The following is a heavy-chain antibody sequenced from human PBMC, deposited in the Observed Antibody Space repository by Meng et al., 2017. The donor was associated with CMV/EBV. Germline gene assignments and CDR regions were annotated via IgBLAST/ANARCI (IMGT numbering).Heavy chain of an antibody. V-gene: IGHV3-23*01. CDR1: GFTFSSYA. CDR3: ASKFWSGFYYYGMDV. D-gene: IGHD3-3*01. CDR2: ISGSGGST. Sequence: GESLKISCAASGFTFSSYAMSWVRQAPGKGLEWVSAISGSGGSTYYADSVKGRFTISRDNSKNTLYLQMNSLRAEDMAVYYCASKFWSGFYYYGMDVWGQGTTVTVSS. J-gene: IGHJ6*02.